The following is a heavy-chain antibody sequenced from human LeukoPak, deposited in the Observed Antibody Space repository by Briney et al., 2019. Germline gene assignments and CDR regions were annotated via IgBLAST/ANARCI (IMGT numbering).Heavy chain of an antibody. CDR1: GFTFSGYS. D-gene: IGHD5-18*01. Sequence: PGGSLRLSCAASGFTFSGYSMNWVRQAPGKGLEWVSSISSSSSYIYYADSMKGRFTVSRDSARNSVYLQMNSLRVEDTAVYYCVRGRYNYGYIFDYWGQGTLVTVSS. CDR3: VRGRYNYGYIFDY. CDR2: ISSSSSYI. J-gene: IGHJ4*02. V-gene: IGHV3-21*01.